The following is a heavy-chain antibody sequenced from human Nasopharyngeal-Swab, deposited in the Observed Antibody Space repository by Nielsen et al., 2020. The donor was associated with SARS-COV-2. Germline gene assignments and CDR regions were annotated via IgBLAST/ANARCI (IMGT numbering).Heavy chain of an antibody. J-gene: IGHJ4*02. Sequence: WIRQPPGKRLEWVSSISESGGITYYADSVKGRFTISRDNSKNTLYLQMNSLRAEDTAVYYCAKLAPYYFDYWGQGTLVTVSS. CDR2: ISESGGIT. CDR3: AKLAPYYFDY. V-gene: IGHV3-23*01.